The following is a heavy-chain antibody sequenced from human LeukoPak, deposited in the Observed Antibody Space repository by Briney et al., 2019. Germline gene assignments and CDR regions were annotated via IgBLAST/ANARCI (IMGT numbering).Heavy chain of an antibody. CDR2: IQYDGSSQ. J-gene: IGHJ4*02. CDR3: AKESSRWQYFDY. D-gene: IGHD6-13*01. Sequence: GGSLRLSCAASGFTFSTYGMHWVRQAPGKGLEWVTFIQYDGSSQYYADSVKGRFTISRDNSTNTLYLQMNSLGAEDTAVYYCAKESSRWQYFDYWGQGTLVTVSS. V-gene: IGHV3-30*02. CDR1: GFTFSTYG.